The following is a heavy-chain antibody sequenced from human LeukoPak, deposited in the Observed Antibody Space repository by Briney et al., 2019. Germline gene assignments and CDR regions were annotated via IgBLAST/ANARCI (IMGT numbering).Heavy chain of an antibody. V-gene: IGHV3-9*01. CDR3: AKDLHGDY. Sequence: GGSLRLSCAASGFTFDDYAMHWVRHAPGKGLEWVSGISWNSGSIGYADSVKGRFTISRDNAKNTLYLQMNSLRAEDTAVYYCAKDLHGDYWGQGTLVTVSS. J-gene: IGHJ4*02. CDR1: GFTFDDYA. CDR2: ISWNSGSI.